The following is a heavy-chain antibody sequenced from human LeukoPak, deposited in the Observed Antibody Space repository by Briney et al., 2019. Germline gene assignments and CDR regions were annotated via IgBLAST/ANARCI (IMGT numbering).Heavy chain of an antibody. J-gene: IGHJ4*02. Sequence: PGGSLRLSCIASGFTFSNSWMTWVRQAPGRGLEWVANIKEDGSDKQYVDSVKGRFTISRDNAKNSLYLQMNSLRAEDTAVYYCARDQAFYDSSGWYYFDYWGQGTLVTVSS. CDR2: IKEDGSDK. V-gene: IGHV3-7*01. CDR1: GFTFSNSW. CDR3: ARDQAFYDSSGWYYFDY. D-gene: IGHD3-22*01.